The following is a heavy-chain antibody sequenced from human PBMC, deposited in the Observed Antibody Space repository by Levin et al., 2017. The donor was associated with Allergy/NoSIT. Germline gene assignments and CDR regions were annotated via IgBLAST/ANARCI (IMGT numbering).Heavy chain of an antibody. CDR1: GGSFSGYY. J-gene: IGHJ4*02. CDR3: ARISSGWDFDY. V-gene: IGHV4-34*01. Sequence: PSETLSLTCAVYGGSFSGYYWSWIRQPPGKGLEWIGEINHSGSTNYNPSLKSRVTISVDTSKNQFSLKLSSVTAADTAVYYCARISSGWDFDYWGQGTLVTVSS. CDR2: INHSGST. D-gene: IGHD6-19*01.